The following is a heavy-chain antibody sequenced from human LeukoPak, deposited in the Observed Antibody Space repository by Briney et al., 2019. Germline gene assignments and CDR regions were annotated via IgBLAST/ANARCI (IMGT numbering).Heavy chain of an antibody. CDR3: ARVGGAAAGSLDY. V-gene: IGHV3-53*01. CDR2: IYSGGST. Sequence: GGSLRLSCAASGFTFDDYGMSWVRQGPGKGLEWVSVIYSGGSTYYADSVKGRFTISRDNSKNTLYLQMNSLRAEDTAVYYCARVGGAAAGSLDYWGQGTLVTVSS. J-gene: IGHJ4*02. CDR1: GFTFDDYG. D-gene: IGHD6-13*01.